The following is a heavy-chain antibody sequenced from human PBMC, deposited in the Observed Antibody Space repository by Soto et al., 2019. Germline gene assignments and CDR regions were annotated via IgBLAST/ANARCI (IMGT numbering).Heavy chain of an antibody. CDR1: GYPFTTYH. D-gene: IGHD3-10*01. CDR3: ARPEGYGSGSYYFDS. J-gene: IGHJ4*02. V-gene: IGHV1-46*01. CDR2: VYVTGTGT. Sequence: SAKVSCKASGYPFTTYHLHWVRQAPGQGLEWMGIVYVTGTGTRSAQKFQGRLTMTRDRSTSTVYMELSSLRSEDTAVYYCARPEGYGSGSYYFDSWGQGTLVTVSS.